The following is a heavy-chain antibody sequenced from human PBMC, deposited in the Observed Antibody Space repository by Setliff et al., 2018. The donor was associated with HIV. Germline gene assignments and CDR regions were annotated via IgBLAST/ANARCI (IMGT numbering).Heavy chain of an antibody. J-gene: IGHJ6*03. CDR1: GFTFSTHW. CDR2: INDDGTTT. V-gene: IGHV3-74*01. D-gene: IGHD3-10*01. Sequence: GESLKISCAASGFTFSTHWMHWVRQTPGKGLLWVSRINDDGTTTSYADSVKGRFTISRDNVKNTLFLQMSSLSPEDTGVYYCARALWFGEVDYYYYMDVWGKGTTVTVS. CDR3: ARALWFGEVDYYYYMDV.